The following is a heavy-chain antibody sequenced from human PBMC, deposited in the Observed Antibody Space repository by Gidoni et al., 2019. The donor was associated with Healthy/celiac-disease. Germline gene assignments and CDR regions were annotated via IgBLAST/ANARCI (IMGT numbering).Heavy chain of an antibody. CDR2: ISDDRSNK. CDR3: AKGCPFGELFSKDAFDI. Sequence: QGQLVGSGGGVVQPGRSLRLACAASGFTFSSYGMHWVRQAPVKGLEWVAVISDDRSNKYYADSVKGRFTISRDNSKNTLYLQMNSLRAEDTAVYYCAKGCPFGELFSKDAFDIWGQGTMVTVSS. V-gene: IGHV3-30*18. CDR1: GFTFSSYG. J-gene: IGHJ3*02. D-gene: IGHD3-10*01.